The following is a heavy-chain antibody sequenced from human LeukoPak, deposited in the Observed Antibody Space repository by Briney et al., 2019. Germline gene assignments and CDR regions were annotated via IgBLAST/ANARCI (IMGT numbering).Heavy chain of an antibody. D-gene: IGHD3-10*01. CDR3: VRGDGWFGELLNFDN. J-gene: IGHJ4*02. Sequence: PGGSLRLSCAASGFTFRAYSMNWVRQAPGKGPEWVSHISSSSSTIYYADSVKGRFTTSRDNGKNSLYLQMNSLRDEDTAVYYCVRGDGWFGELLNFDNWGQGTLVTVSS. CDR2: ISSSSSTI. V-gene: IGHV3-48*02. CDR1: GFTFRAYS.